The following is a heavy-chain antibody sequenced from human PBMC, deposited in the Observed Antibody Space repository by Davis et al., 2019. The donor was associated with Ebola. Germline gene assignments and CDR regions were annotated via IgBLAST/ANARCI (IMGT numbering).Heavy chain of an antibody. CDR1: GGSINSNTFY. Sequence: PSETLSLTCTVSGGSINSNTFYWGWIRQSPGKGLEWIGRIYYSGATDYNASLKSRVTLSVDRSKNQFSLRLSSVSAADTAVYYCARHLWSAYFPWGQGTLVIVSS. V-gene: IGHV4-39*07. CDR2: IYYSGAT. CDR3: ARHLWSAYFP. D-gene: IGHD3-3*01. J-gene: IGHJ5*02.